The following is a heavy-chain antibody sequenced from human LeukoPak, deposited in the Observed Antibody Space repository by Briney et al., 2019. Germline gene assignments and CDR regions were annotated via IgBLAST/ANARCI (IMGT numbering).Heavy chain of an antibody. CDR3: AKDFLFNYYDSSGYYFDY. CDR2: ISGSGGST. Sequence: GGSLRLSCAASGFTFSSYAMSWVRQPPGKGLEGVSAISGSGGSTYYADSVKGRFTISRDNSKNTLYLQMNSLRAEDTAVYYCAKDFLFNYYDSSGYYFDYWGQGTLVTVSS. J-gene: IGHJ4*02. CDR1: GFTFSSYA. V-gene: IGHV3-23*01. D-gene: IGHD3-22*01.